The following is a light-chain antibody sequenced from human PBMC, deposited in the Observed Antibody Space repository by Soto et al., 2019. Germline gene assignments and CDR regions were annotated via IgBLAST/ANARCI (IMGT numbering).Light chain of an antibody. J-gene: IGKJ2*01. Sequence: DIVMTQSPDSLAVSLGERATINCKSSQSVLYSSNNKNYLAWYQQKPGQPPKLPIYWASTRESVVPDRFSGSGSVTDFALTISSLQAEDVAVYYCQQYYSTPYTFGQATKLEIK. CDR1: QSVLYSSNNKNY. CDR3: QQYYSTPYT. V-gene: IGKV4-1*01. CDR2: WAS.